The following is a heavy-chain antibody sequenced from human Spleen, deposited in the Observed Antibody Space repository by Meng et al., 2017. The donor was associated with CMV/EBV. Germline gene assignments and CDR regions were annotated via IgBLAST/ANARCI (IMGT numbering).Heavy chain of an antibody. CDR3: ARTKNLRGYSYGVFDY. V-gene: IGHV6-1*01. D-gene: IGHD5-18*01. CDR2: TFYRSQWYN. J-gene: IGHJ4*02. Sequence: VTSNSAVWNWIRQSPSRGLEWLGRTFYRSQWYNDYEVSVKSRITINSDTSKNHFSLQLNSVTPEDTAVYYCARTKNLRGYSYGVFDYWGQGTLVTVSS. CDR1: VTSNSAV.